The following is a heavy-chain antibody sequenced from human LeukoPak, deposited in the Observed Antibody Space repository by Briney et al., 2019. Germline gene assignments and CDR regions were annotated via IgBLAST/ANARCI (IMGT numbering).Heavy chain of an antibody. Sequence: GASVKVSCKASGYTFTSNYIHWVRQAPGQRLEWMGWINAGNGNTKYSQKFQGRVTITRDTSASTAYMELSSLRSEDTAVYCCARVYSSGWYDYWGQGTLVTVSS. D-gene: IGHD6-19*01. CDR3: ARVYSSGWYDY. J-gene: IGHJ4*02. V-gene: IGHV1-3*01. CDR1: GYTFTSNY. CDR2: INAGNGNT.